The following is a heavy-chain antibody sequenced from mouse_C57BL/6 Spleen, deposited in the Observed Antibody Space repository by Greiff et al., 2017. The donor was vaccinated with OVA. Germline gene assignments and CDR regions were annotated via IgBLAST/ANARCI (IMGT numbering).Heavy chain of an antibody. V-gene: IGHV1-69*01. CDR1: GYTFTSYW. CDR3: ARGGTGMDY. J-gene: IGHJ4*01. D-gene: IGHD3-3*01. CDR2: IDPSDSYT. Sequence: QVQLQQPGAELVMPGASVKLSCKASGYTFTSYWMHWVKQRPGQGLEWIGEIDPSDSYTNYNQKFKGKSTLTVDKSSSTAYMQLSSLTSEDSAVYYCARGGTGMDYWGQGTSVTVSS.